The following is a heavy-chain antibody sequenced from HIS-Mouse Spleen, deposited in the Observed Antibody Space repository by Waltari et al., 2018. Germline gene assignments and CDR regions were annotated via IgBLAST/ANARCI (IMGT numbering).Heavy chain of an antibody. CDR2: ISYDGSNK. CDR1: GFTLSSYA. V-gene: IGHV3-30-3*01. D-gene: IGHD1-1*01. J-gene: IGHJ3*02. CDR3: ARRPNWYAFDI. Sequence: QVQLVESGGGVVQPGRSLRLSCAASGFTLSSYALHWVRQAPGKGLEWVAVISYDGSNKYYADSVKGRFTISRDNSKNTLYLQMNSLRAEDTAVYYCARRPNWYAFDIWGQGTMVTVSS.